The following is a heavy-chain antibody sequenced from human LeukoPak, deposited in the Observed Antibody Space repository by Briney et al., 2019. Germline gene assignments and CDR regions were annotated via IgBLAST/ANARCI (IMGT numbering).Heavy chain of an antibody. CDR2: ISYDGSNK. CDR3: AKNGMDV. CDR1: GFTFSSYG. V-gene: IGHV3-30*18. J-gene: IGHJ6*02. Sequence: GGSLRLSCAASGFTFSSYGMHWVRQAPGKGLEWVAVISYDGSNKYYADSVKGRFTISRDDSKNTLYLQMNSLRAEDTAVYYCAKNGMDVWGQGTTVTVSS.